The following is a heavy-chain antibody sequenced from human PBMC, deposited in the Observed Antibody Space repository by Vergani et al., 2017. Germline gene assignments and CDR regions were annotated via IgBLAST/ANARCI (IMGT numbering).Heavy chain of an antibody. J-gene: IGHJ6*02. CDR3: ARDGSDYDILTGYWPSQPRTRGERGYYYGMDV. CDR1: GGTFSSYA. V-gene: IGHV1-69*13. CDR2: IIPIFGTA. Sequence: QVQLVQSGAEVKKPGSSVKVSCKASGGTFSSYAISWVRQAPGQGLEWMGRIIPIFGTANYAQKFQGRVTITADESTSTAYMELSSLRSEDTAVYYCARDGSDYDILTGYWPSQPRTRGERGYYYGMDVWGQGTTVTVSS. D-gene: IGHD3-9*01.